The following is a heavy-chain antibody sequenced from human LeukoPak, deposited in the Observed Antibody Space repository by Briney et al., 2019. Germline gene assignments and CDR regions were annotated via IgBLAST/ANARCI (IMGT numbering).Heavy chain of an antibody. J-gene: IGHJ6*02. V-gene: IGHV3-48*03. CDR1: GFTVSSNY. CDR2: ISSSGSTI. Sequence: PGGSLRLSCAASGFTVSSNYMNWVRQAPGKGLEWVSYISSSGSTIYYADSVKGRFTISRDNAKNSLYLQMNSLRAEDTAVYYCARDHDSSGYYLPPYYYYGMDVWGQGTTVTVSS. CDR3: ARDHDSSGYYLPPYYYYGMDV. D-gene: IGHD3-22*01.